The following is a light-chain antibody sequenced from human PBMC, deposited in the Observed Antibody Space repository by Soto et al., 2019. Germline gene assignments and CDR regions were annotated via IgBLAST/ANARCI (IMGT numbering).Light chain of an antibody. CDR2: AAS. J-gene: IGKJ5*01. V-gene: IGKV1-8*01. CDR1: QGISSY. Sequence: AIRMTQSPSSLSVSTGDRVTITCRASQGISSYLAWYQQKPGKAPKLLIYAASTLQSGVPSRFSGSGSGTDFTLTISCLQSEDFATYYCQQYYSSSITFGQGTRLEIK. CDR3: QQYYSSSIT.